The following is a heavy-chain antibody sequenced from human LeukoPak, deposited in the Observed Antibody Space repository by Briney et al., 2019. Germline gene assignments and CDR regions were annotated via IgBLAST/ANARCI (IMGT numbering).Heavy chain of an antibody. Sequence: SETLSLTCTVSGGSISSYYWSWIRQPPGKGLEWIGYIYYSGSTKYNPSLKSRVSISVDTSKNQFSLKLSSVTAADTAVYYCARKTGDYWGQGTLVTVSS. V-gene: IGHV4-59*08. D-gene: IGHD1-14*01. J-gene: IGHJ4*02. CDR2: IYYSGST. CDR3: ARKTGDY. CDR1: GGSISSYY.